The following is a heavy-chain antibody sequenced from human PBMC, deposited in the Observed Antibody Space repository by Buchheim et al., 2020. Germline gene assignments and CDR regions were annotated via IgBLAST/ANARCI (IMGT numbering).Heavy chain of an antibody. D-gene: IGHD4-17*01. V-gene: IGHV4-30-4*01. CDR2: IYYSGST. J-gene: IGHJ4*02. CDR3: ARGGSVRDRTVTHGMLGY. Sequence: QVQLQESGPGLVKPSQTLSLTCTVSGGSISSGDYYWSWIRQPPGKGLEWIGYIYYSGSTYYNPSLKSRVTISVDTSKNQFSLKLSSVTAADTAVYYWARGGSVRDRTVTHGMLGYWGQGTL. CDR1: GGSISSGDYY.